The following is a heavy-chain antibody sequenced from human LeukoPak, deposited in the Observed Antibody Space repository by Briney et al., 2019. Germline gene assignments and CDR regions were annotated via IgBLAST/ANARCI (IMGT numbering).Heavy chain of an antibody. D-gene: IGHD7-27*01. CDR2: INPNSGDT. J-gene: IGHJ4*02. Sequence: ASVKVSCKASGYTFTSYDINWVRQATGQGLEWMAWINPNSGDTNDAQKFQGRVTLTWDTSISTAYMELSRLTSDDTAVYYCARDSQGLGYWGQGTLVTVSS. V-gene: IGHV1-2*02. CDR3: ARDSQGLGY. CDR1: GYTFTSYD.